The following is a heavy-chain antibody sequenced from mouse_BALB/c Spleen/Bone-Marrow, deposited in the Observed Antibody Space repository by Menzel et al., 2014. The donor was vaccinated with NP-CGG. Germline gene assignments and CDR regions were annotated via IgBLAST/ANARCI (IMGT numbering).Heavy chain of an antibody. CDR2: IYYSGTI. CDR1: GISITTGNYR. J-gene: IGHJ2*01. V-gene: IGHV3-5*02. Sequence: EVQLVESGPGLVKPSQTVSLPCTVTGISITTGNYRWSWIRQFPGNKLEWIGYIYYSGTITYNPSLTSRTTITRDTSXNQFFLEMNSLTAEDTATYYCARGAMITTGYFDYWGQGTTLTVSS. CDR3: ARGAMITTGYFDY. D-gene: IGHD2-4*01.